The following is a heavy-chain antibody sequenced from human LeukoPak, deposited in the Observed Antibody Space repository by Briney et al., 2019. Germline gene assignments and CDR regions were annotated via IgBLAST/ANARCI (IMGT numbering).Heavy chain of an antibody. CDR2: IRSKANSYAT. V-gene: IGHV3-73*01. J-gene: IGHJ6*03. Sequence: GGSLRLSCAASGFTFSGSAMHWVRQASGKGLEWVGRIRSKANSYATAYAASVKGRFTISREDSKNTAYLQMNSLKTEDTAVYYCTSRVRGVIDYYYYYMDVWGKGTTVTISS. D-gene: IGHD3-10*01. CDR3: TSRVRGVIDYYYYYMDV. CDR1: GFTFSGSA.